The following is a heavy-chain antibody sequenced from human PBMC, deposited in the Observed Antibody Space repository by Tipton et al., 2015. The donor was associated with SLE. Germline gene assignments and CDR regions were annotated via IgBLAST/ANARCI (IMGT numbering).Heavy chain of an antibody. CDR3: ARARRGCDY. CDR1: GGSFSGYY. D-gene: IGHD3-10*01. CDR2: INHSGST. Sequence: TLSLTCAVYGGSFSGYYWSWIRQPPGKGLEWIGEINHSGSTNYNPSLKSRVTISVDTSKNQFSLKLSSVTAAGTAVYYCARARRGCDYWGQGTLVTVSS. V-gene: IGHV4-34*01. J-gene: IGHJ4*02.